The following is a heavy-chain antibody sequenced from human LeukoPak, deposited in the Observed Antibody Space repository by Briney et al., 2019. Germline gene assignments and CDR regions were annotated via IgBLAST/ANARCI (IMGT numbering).Heavy chain of an antibody. D-gene: IGHD6-19*01. V-gene: IGHV4-39*01. CDR2: IYYSGST. J-gene: IGHJ4*02. Sequence: SETLSLTCAVYGGSFSSSSYYWGWIRQPPGKGLEWIGSIYYSGSTYYNPSLKSRVTISVDTSKNQFSLKLSSVTAADTAVYYCASGWYQAGPRYWGQGTLVTVSS. CDR3: ASGWYQAGPRY. CDR1: GGSFSSSSYY.